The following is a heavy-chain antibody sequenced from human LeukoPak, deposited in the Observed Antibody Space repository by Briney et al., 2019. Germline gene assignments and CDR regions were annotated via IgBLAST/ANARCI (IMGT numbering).Heavy chain of an antibody. CDR3: ARDTGYYFGSGNYLHYFDY. D-gene: IGHD3-10*01. CDR2: MYTSGST. V-gene: IGHV4-4*07. Sequence: PSETLSLTCTVFGGSISSYYWSWIRQPAGKGLEWIGRMYTSGSTNYNPSLKSRVTMSVDTSKNQFSLKLSSVTAADTAVYYCARDTGYYFGSGNYLHYFDYWGQGTLVTVSS. CDR1: GGSISSYY. J-gene: IGHJ4*02.